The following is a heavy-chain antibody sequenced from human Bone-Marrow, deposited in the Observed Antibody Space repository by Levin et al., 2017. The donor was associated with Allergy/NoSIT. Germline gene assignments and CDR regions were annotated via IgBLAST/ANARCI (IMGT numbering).Heavy chain of an antibody. Sequence: LSLTCAASGFTFSNAWMNWVRQAPGKGLEWVGRIKSKTDGGTTDYAAPVKGRFTISRDDSKNTLYLQMNSLKTEDTAVYYCTTKDAGIAAAGTVDYWGQGTLVTVSS. CDR3: TTKDAGIAAAGTVDY. CDR2: IKSKTDGGTT. V-gene: IGHV3-15*07. D-gene: IGHD6-13*01. J-gene: IGHJ4*02. CDR1: GFTFSNAW.